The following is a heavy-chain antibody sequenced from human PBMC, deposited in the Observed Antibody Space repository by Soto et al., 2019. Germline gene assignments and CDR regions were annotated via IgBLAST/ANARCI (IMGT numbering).Heavy chain of an antibody. J-gene: IGHJ4*02. D-gene: IGHD1-26*01. V-gene: IGHV4-30-2*01. CDR3: ARVGATDYFDY. CDR1: GGSISSGGYS. CDR2: IYHSGST. Sequence: SETLSLTCAVSGGSISSGGYSWSWIRQPPGKGLEWIGYIYHSGSTYYNPSLKSRVTISVGRSKNQFSLKLSSVTAADTAVYYCARVGATDYFDYWGQGTLVTVSS.